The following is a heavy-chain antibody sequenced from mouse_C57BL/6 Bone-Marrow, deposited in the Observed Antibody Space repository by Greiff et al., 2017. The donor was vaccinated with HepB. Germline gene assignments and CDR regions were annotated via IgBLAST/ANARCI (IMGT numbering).Heavy chain of an antibody. CDR1: GYTFTDYY. CDR3: ARWGYRFAY. V-gene: IGHV1-19*01. D-gene: IGHD2-2*01. CDR2: INPYNGGT. Sequence: EVKVVESGPVLVKPGASVKMSCKASGYTFTDYYMNWVKQSHGKSLEWIGVINPYNGGTSYNQKFKGKATLTVDKSSSTAYMELNSLTSEDSAVYYCARWGYRFAYWGQGTLVTVSA. J-gene: IGHJ3*01.